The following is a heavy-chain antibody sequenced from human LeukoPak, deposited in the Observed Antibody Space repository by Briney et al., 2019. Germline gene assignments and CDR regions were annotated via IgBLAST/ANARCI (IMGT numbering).Heavy chain of an antibody. CDR1: GFTFDNYG. J-gene: IGHJ3*02. CDR3: AIPTCSGSGYCSTSDPFHT. Sequence: GGSLRLSCAASGFTFDNYGIGWVRQAPGKGLGWVSGISGSGGRTYYADSVKGRFTISRDNSKNTLFLQLNSLGVEDTATYYCAIPTCSGSGYCSTSDPFHTWGQGTMATVSS. D-gene: IGHD2-2*03. V-gene: IGHV3-23*01. CDR2: ISGSGGRT.